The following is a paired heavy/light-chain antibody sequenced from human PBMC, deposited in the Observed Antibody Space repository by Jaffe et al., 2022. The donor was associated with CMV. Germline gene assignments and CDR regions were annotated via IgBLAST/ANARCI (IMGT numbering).Heavy chain of an antibody. CDR3: AKDLGGQGVFISWFDS. CDR1: GFTFSNFA. Sequence: EVQLMESGGGLLQPGGSLRLSCVASGFTFSNFAMTWVRQAPGKGLEWVATIGGSGANIYYADSLQGRFTISRDNSKNTLYLDMTSLRAEDTADYYCAKDLGGQGVFISWFDSWGQGTLVTVSS. D-gene: IGHD3-16*01. J-gene: IGHJ5*01. V-gene: IGHV3-23*01. CDR2: IGGSGANI.
Light chain of an antibody. CDR3: QSFRA. CDR2: KTS. Sequence: DIQLTQSPSTLSASVGDRVTVTCRASQSLGDWLAWYQQKPGRAPNLLIYKTSSLLSGVPSRFSGSGSGTEFTLTITTLQPDDFATYYCQSFRAFGQGTKVEIK. V-gene: IGKV1-5*03. CDR1: QSLGDW. J-gene: IGKJ1*01.